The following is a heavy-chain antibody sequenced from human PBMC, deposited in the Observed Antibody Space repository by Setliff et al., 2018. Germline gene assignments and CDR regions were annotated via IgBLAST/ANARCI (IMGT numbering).Heavy chain of an antibody. D-gene: IGHD6-19*01. CDR3: ARGNSRSSVWYVVPHFDY. V-gene: IGHV4-59*08. J-gene: IGHJ4*02. CDR1: GGSISSSY. Sequence: PSETLSLTCTVSGGSISSSYWSWIRQPPGKGLEWIGYIYSSGSTNNNPSLKSRVTISVDTPENQFSLRLKSVTAADTAVYYCARGNSRSSVWYVVPHFDYWGQGTLVTVSS. CDR2: IYSSGST.